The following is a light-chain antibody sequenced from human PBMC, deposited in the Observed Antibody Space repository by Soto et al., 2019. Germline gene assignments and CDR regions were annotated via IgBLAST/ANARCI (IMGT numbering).Light chain of an antibody. CDR2: GNN. CDR3: QSYDSSLSVV. CDR1: RSNIGAGYD. V-gene: IGLV1-40*01. J-gene: IGLJ2*01. Sequence: QSVLTQPPSVSGAPGQRVTISCTGSRSNIGAGYDVHWYQQLPRTAPKLLIYGNNNRPSGVPDRFSGSKSGTSASLAITGLQAEDEADYYCQSYDSSLSVVFGGGTKLTVL.